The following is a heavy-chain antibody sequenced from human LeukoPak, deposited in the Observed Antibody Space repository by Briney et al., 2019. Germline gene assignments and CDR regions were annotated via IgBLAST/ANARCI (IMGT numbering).Heavy chain of an antibody. CDR1: GFTFSTYG. V-gene: IGHV3-48*03. CDR3: ARWGATGCGDY. CDR2: ISDSSSTI. J-gene: IGHJ4*02. Sequence: GGSLRLSCVASGFTFSTYGMIWVRQDPGKGLEWVSYISDSSSTIYYADSVKGRLTISRDNAKNVLYLQMNSLRAEDTAVYYCARWGATGCGDYWGQGTLVTVSS. D-gene: IGHD3-9*01.